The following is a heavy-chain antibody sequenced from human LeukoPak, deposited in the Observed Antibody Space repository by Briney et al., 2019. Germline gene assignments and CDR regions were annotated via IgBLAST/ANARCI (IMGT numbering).Heavy chain of an antibody. Sequence: GGSLRLSCVASGFTFSAYVLTWVRQALGKGPEWVSSISTSGDNTYYADSVKGRFIISRDNSSNTLYLQMNSLRGEDTAVYFCSKLVGATMTSDYWGQGTLVTVSS. V-gene: IGHV3-23*01. CDR3: SKLVGATMTSDY. CDR1: GFTFSAYV. J-gene: IGHJ4*02. CDR2: ISTSGDNT. D-gene: IGHD1-26*01.